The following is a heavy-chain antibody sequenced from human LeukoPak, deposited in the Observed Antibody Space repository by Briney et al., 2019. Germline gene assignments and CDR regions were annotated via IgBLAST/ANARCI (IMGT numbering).Heavy chain of an antibody. V-gene: IGHV3-49*03. CDR3: ARGRMTALLPAFFDY. J-gene: IGHJ4*02. CDR2: IRSKAYGGTT. CDR1: GFTFGDYA. Sequence: PGGSLRLSCTASGFTFGDYATSWFRQAPGKGLEWVGFIRSKAYGGTTEYAASVKGRFTISRDDSKSIAYLQMNSLRAEDTAVYYCARGRMTALLPAFFDYWGQGTLVTVSS. D-gene: IGHD2-21*02.